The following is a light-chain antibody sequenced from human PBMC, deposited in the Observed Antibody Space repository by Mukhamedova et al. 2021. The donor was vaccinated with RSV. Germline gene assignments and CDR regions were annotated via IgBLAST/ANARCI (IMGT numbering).Light chain of an antibody. CDR3: QQSYSVPPYT. CDR2: AAS. V-gene: IGKV1-39*01. Sequence: WYQRRVHGKAPQILIYAASTLQSGVPSRFCGSGSGTDFTLTITNLQPEDFATYYCQQSYSVPPYTFGQGTKVEIK. J-gene: IGKJ2*01.